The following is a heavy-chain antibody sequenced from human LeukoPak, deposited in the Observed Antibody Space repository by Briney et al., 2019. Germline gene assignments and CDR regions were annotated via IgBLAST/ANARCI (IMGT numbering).Heavy chain of an antibody. CDR3: ARDLFTGYFDWLLLGAFDI. D-gene: IGHD3-9*01. J-gene: IGHJ3*02. CDR2: IYTSGST. CDR1: GGSFSGYY. V-gene: IGHV4-4*07. Sequence: SETLSLTCAVYGGSFSGYYWSWIRQPPGKGLEWIGRIYTSGSTNYNPSLKSRVTMSVDTSKNQFSLKLSSVTAADTAVYYCARDLFTGYFDWLLLGAFDIWGQGTMVTVSS.